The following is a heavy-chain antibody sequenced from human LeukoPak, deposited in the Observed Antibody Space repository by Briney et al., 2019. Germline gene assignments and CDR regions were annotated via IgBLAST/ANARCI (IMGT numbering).Heavy chain of an antibody. V-gene: IGHV4-30-2*01. Sequence: PSETLSLTCTVSGGSISSGGYYWSWIRQPPGKGLEWIGYIYHSGSTYYNPSLKSRVTISVDRSKNQFSLKLSSVTAADTAVYYCARDAAEGYCSSTSCYGQHPPDAFDIWGQGTMVTVSS. CDR2: IYHSGST. J-gene: IGHJ3*02. CDR3: ARDAAEGYCSSTSCYGQHPPDAFDI. CDR1: GGSISSGGYY. D-gene: IGHD2-2*01.